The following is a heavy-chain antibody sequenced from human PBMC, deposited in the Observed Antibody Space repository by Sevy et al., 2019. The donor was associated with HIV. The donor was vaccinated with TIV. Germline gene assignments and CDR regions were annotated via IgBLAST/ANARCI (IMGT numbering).Heavy chain of an antibody. Sequence: SETLSLTCAVYGGSFSGYYWSWIRQPPGKGLEWIGEINHSGSTNYNPSLKSRVTISVDTSKNQFSLKLSSVTAADTAVYHCARVGVGYCSGGSCYPIAVAGAFDYWGQGTLVTVSS. J-gene: IGHJ4*02. V-gene: IGHV4-34*01. D-gene: IGHD2-15*01. CDR2: INHSGST. CDR1: GGSFSGYY. CDR3: ARVGVGYCSGGSCYPIAVAGAFDY.